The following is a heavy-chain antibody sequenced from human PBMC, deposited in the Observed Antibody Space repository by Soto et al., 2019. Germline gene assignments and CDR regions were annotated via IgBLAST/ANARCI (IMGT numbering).Heavy chain of an antibody. D-gene: IGHD1-1*01. CDR3: AREPATAKPEGVDF. CDR2: INPNSGGT. J-gene: IGHJ4*02. Sequence: ASVKVSCKASGYTFSDYYIPWVRQAPGQGLEWMGWINPNSGGTKYAPKFQGGVTMTRDTSITTAYMEFSRLRSGDTAVYYCAREPATAKPEGVDFWGQGTLVTVSS. V-gene: IGHV1-2*02. CDR1: GYTFSDYY.